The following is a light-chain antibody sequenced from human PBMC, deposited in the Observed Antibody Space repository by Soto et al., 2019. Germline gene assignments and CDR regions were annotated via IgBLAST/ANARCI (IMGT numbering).Light chain of an antibody. CDR2: DAS. CDR3: QQYDNLPLT. V-gene: IGKV3-15*01. CDR1: QSVNSN. J-gene: IGKJ3*01. Sequence: EIVMTQSPATLSVSPGERATLSCRASQSVNSNYLAWYQQKPGQAPRLLIYDASSRATGVPARFSGSGSGTEFTLTINSLQSEDFAVYFCQQYDNLPLTFGPGTKVDI.